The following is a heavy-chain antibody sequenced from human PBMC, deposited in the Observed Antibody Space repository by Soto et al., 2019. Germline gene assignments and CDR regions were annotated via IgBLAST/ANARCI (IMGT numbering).Heavy chain of an antibody. CDR3: AHQGEEEGYCSGGSCYSPYNWFDP. CDR2: IYYSGST. CDR1: GGSICSSSYY. V-gene: IGHV4-39*01. J-gene: IGHJ5*02. D-gene: IGHD2-15*01. Sequence: SETLSLTCTVSGGSICSSSYYWGWIRQPPGKGLEWIGSIYYSGSTYYNPSLKSRVTISVDTSKNQFSLKLSSVTAADTAVYYCAHQGEEEGYCSGGSCYSPYNWFDPWGQGTLVTVSS.